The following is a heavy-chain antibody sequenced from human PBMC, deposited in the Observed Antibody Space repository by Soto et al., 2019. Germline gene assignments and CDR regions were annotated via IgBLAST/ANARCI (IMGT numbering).Heavy chain of an antibody. Sequence: GGSLRLSCGASGFNFRLYPMAWVRQAPGKGLEWVSSISGSGGSTFYADSVKGRFTISRDNSKNTLYLQMDTLRAGDSAVYYCAKAHTFRFYYFTGGDYWGQGTLVTVSS. V-gene: IGHV3-23*01. J-gene: IGHJ4*02. CDR2: ISGSGGST. D-gene: IGHD3-22*01. CDR3: AKAHTFRFYYFTGGDY. CDR1: GFNFRLYP.